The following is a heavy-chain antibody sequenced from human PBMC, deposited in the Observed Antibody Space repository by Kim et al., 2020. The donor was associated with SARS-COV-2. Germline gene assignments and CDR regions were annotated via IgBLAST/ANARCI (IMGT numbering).Heavy chain of an antibody. CDR2: IYPGDSDT. V-gene: IGHV5-51*01. CDR1: GYSFTSYW. D-gene: IGHD3-16*01. Sequence: GESLKISCKGSGYSFTSYWIGWVRQMPGKGLEWMGIIYPGDSDTRYSPSFQGQVTISADKSISTAYLQWSSLKASDPAMYYCASSEGLFGPLYYGMDVWGQGTTVTVSS. CDR3: ASSEGLFGPLYYGMDV. J-gene: IGHJ6*02.